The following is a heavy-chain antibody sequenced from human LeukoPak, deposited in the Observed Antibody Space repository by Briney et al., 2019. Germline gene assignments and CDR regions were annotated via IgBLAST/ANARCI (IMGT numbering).Heavy chain of an antibody. Sequence: GGSLRLSCVASGFTFSNYAMNWVRQAPGRGLEWVSSILGGGDRTSYADSVKGRFTISRDNAKNSLYLQMNSLRAEDTAVYYCAKDRRLSIAARGYDAFDIWGQGTMVTVSS. CDR2: ILGGGDRT. CDR3: AKDRRLSIAARGYDAFDI. V-gene: IGHV3-23*01. D-gene: IGHD6-6*01. CDR1: GFTFSNYA. J-gene: IGHJ3*02.